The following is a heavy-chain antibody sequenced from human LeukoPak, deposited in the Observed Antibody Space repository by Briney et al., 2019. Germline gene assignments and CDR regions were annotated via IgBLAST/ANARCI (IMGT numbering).Heavy chain of an antibody. D-gene: IGHD3-10*01. J-gene: IGHJ5*02. CDR1: GYTFTGYY. CDR2: INPNSGGT. V-gene: IGHV1-2*02. Sequence: ASVRVSCKGSGYTFTGYYMHWGRQAPGEGGERMGWINPNSGGTNYAQKFQGRVTMTRDTSISTAYMELSRLRSDDTAVYYCARSAMVRGENWFDPWGQGTLVTVSS. CDR3: ARSAMVRGENWFDP.